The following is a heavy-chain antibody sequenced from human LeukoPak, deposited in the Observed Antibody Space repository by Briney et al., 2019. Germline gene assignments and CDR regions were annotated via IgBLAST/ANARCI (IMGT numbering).Heavy chain of an antibody. J-gene: IGHJ6*03. D-gene: IGHD6-25*01. CDR1: GFTFSSYT. CDR2: IGTSSSTI. Sequence: GGSLRLSCAASGFTFSSYTMNWVRQPPGKGLEWVSNIGTSSSTIYYADSVKGRFTISRDNAKNSLYLQMNSLRADDTAVYYCARFAAGGSYYYYMDVWGKGTTVTVSS. V-gene: IGHV3-48*01. CDR3: ARFAAGGSYYYYMDV.